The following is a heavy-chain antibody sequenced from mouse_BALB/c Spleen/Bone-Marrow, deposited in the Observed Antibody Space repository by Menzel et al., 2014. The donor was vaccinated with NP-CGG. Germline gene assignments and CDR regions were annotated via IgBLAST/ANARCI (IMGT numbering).Heavy chain of an antibody. J-gene: IGHJ2*01. CDR1: GFTFSSYG. Sequence: EVQLVESGGDLVKPGGSLKLSCAASGFTFSSYGMSWVRQTPDKRLEWVATISSGGSYTYYPDSVKGRFTISRDNAKNTLYLQMSSLKAEDTARYYCARQTYYDYDGYFDYWGQGATLTVSS. V-gene: IGHV5-6*01. D-gene: IGHD2-4*01. CDR3: ARQTYYDYDGYFDY. CDR2: ISSGGSYT.